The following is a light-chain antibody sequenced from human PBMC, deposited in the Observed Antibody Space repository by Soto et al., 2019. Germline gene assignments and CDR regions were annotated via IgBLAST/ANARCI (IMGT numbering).Light chain of an antibody. V-gene: IGLV2-23*01. J-gene: IGLJ1*01. CDR1: SSDVGSYNL. CDR3: CSYAGSSTLVYV. Sequence: QSALTQPASVSGSPGQSITISCTGTSSDVGSYNLVSWYQQHPGKAPKLMIYEGSKRPSGVSNRFSGSKSGNTASLTISGLQAEDEADYYCCSYAGSSTLVYVFGTGTKVT. CDR2: EGS.